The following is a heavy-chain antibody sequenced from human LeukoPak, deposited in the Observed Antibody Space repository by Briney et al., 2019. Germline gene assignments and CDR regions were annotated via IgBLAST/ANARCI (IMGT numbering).Heavy chain of an antibody. CDR2: ISSSGTTI. D-gene: IGHD6-13*01. J-gene: IGHJ4*02. CDR1: GFTFDDYA. CDR3: ATWYAADH. V-gene: IGHV3-48*03. Sequence: GGSLRLSCAASGFTFDDYAMHWVRHAPGKGLEWILYISSSGTTIYYADSVKGRFTISRDNAKNSLYLQMNSLRAEDTAVYYCATWYAADHWGQGTLVTVSS.